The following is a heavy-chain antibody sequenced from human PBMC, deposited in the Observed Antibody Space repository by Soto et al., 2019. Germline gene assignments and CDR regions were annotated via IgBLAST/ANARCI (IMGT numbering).Heavy chain of an antibody. D-gene: IGHD5-12*01. Sequence: QVQLVQSGAEVKKPGSSMKVSCKASGGTFSSYAISCVRQAPGQGLESMGGIIPIFGTANYAQKFQGRVTITADVSTSTAYMELSSLRSEDTAVYYCARDRHARWLQPPRAFDIWGQGSMVTVSS. CDR2: IIPIFGTA. V-gene: IGHV1-69*01. CDR3: ARDRHARWLQPPRAFDI. J-gene: IGHJ3*02. CDR1: GGTFSSYA.